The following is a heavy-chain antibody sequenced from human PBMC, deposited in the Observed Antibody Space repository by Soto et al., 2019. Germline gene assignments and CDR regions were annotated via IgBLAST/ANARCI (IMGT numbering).Heavy chain of an antibody. CDR1: GFTFSSYG. D-gene: IGHD5-12*01. Sequence: QVQLVESGGGVVQPGRSLRLSCAASGFTFSSYGMHWVRQAPGKGLEWVAAIWYDGSNEYYTDSVKGRFTISRDNSNNTLYLQMYSLRAEDTAVFYCARPRSAYDFPDAFDIWGQGTMVTVSS. CDR2: IWYDGSNE. CDR3: ARPRSAYDFPDAFDI. J-gene: IGHJ3*02. V-gene: IGHV3-33*01.